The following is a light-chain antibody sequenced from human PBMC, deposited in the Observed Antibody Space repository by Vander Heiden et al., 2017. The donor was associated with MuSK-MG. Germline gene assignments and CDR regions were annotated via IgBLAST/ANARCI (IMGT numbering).Light chain of an antibody. CDR3: QQEDSPPIT. J-gene: IGKJ3*01. Sequence: DSPITHCLHAWAVWPGERATINCKPSQSVLYSPNNKNYLARLQQKQAQPPRLPIYWASIRESGVRDRSRGRSSGTHFTLAVSNLQGEDVAVYSCQQEDSPPITFGHGTKVDIK. CDR2: WAS. V-gene: IGKV4-1*01. CDR1: QSVLYSPNNKNY.